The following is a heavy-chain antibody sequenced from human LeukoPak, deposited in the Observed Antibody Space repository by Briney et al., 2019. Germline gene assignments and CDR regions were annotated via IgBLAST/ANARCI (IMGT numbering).Heavy chain of an antibody. V-gene: IGHV3-33*06. CDR3: AKEKYDSSGSDAFDI. Sequence: GGSLRLSCAASGFTFSSYGMHWVRQAPGKGLEWVAVIWYDGSNKYYADSVKGRFTISRDNSKNTLYLQMNSLRAEDTAVYYCAKEKYDSSGSDAFDIWGQGTMVTVSS. CDR2: IWYDGSNK. D-gene: IGHD3-22*01. CDR1: GFTFSSYG. J-gene: IGHJ3*02.